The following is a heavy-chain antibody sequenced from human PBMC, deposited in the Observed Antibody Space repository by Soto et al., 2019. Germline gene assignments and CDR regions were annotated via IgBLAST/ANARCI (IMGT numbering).Heavy chain of an antibody. J-gene: IGHJ6*03. D-gene: IGHD6-13*01. CDR3: ARDSTGYSSSWLYYYYYFMDV. V-gene: IGHV1-3*01. CDR2: INAGNGNT. CDR1: GYTFTSYA. Sequence: QVQLVQSGAEVKKPGASVKVSCKASGYTFTSYAMHWVRQAPGQRLEWMGWINAGNGNTKYSQMFQGRVTITRDTSASTAYMELSSLRSEYTAVYYCARDSTGYSSSWLYYYYYFMDVWGKGTTVTVSS.